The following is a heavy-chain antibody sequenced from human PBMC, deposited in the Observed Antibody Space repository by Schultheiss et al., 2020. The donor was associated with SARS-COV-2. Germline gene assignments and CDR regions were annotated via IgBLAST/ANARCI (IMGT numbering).Heavy chain of an antibody. V-gene: IGHV5-51*01. Sequence: GESLKISCKGSGYSFTSYWIGWVRQMPGKGLEWMGIIYPGDSDTRYSPSFQGQVTISADKSISTAYLQWSSLKASDTAMYYCARDRRVTMIAGTPFDPWGQGTLVTVSS. D-gene: IGHD3-22*01. CDR2: IYPGDSDT. CDR1: GYSFTSYW. J-gene: IGHJ5*02. CDR3: ARDRRVTMIAGTPFDP.